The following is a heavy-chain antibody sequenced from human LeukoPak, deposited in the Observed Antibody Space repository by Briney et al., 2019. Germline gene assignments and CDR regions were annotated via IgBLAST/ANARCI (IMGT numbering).Heavy chain of an antibody. D-gene: IGHD3-22*01. CDR1: GYIFTSYG. J-gene: IGHJ5*02. CDR3: ARDGRLPNTYYYERCFDP. Sequence: ASVKVSCKAAGYIFTSYGISWVSQAPGQGRKWMGWISAYKGNTNYAQKLHRRVTMTTDTSTSTAYMELRSLRSDDTAVYYCARDGRLPNTYYYERCFDPWGQGTLVTVSS. V-gene: IGHV1-18*01. CDR2: ISAYKGNT.